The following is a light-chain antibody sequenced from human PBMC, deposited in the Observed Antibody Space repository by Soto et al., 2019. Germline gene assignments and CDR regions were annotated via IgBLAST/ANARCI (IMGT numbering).Light chain of an antibody. V-gene: IGLV1-44*01. CDR2: SNN. Sequence: QSVLTQPPSASGTPGQRVTISCSGSSSNIGSNTVNWYQQLPGTAPKLLIYSNNQRPSGVPDRFSGSKSGTSASLAISGLXXXXXXXYYCAAWDDSLNGVVFGGGTQLTVL. J-gene: IGLJ2*01. CDR3: AAWDDSLNGVV. CDR1: SSNIGSNT.